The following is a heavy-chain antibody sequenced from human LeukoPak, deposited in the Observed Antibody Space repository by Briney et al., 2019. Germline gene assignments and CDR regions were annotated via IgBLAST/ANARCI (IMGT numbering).Heavy chain of an antibody. J-gene: IGHJ3*02. CDR2: IYYSGST. Sequence: SETLSLTCTVSGGSISSSSYYWGWIRQPPGKGLEWIGSIYYSGSTYYNPSLKGRVTISVDTSKNQFSLKLSSVTAADTAVYYCARLAPIVVVPDATYGAFDIWGQGTMVTVSS. D-gene: IGHD2-2*01. V-gene: IGHV4-39*01. CDR1: GGSISSSSYY. CDR3: ARLAPIVVVPDATYGAFDI.